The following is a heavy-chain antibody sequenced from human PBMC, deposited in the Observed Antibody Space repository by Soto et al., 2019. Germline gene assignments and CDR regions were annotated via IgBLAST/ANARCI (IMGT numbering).Heavy chain of an antibody. V-gene: IGHV3-53*04. D-gene: IGHD3-9*01. CDR1: GFTVSSNY. J-gene: IGHJ6*02. Sequence: EVQLVESGGGLVQPGGSLRLSCAASGFTVSSNYMSWVRQAPGKGLEWVSVIYSGGSTYYADSVKGRFTISSHNPKNTLYHQMNRLRAEDTAVYYRARASTYYGLLPGHQQAEYGMGVWGQGTTVPVSS. CDR3: ARASTYYGLLPGHQQAEYGMGV. CDR2: IYSGGST.